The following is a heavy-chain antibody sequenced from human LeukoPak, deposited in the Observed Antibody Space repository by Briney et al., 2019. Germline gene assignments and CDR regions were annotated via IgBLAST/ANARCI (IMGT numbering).Heavy chain of an antibody. J-gene: IGHJ5*02. V-gene: IGHV4-59*12. CDR3: ARSWFDP. CDR2: IYYSGST. CDR1: GGSISSYY. Sequence: SETLSLTCTVSGGSISSYYWSWIRQPPGKGLEWIGSIYYSGSTYYNPSLKSRVTISVDTSKNQFSLKLSSVTAADTAVYYCARSWFDPWGQGTLVTVSS.